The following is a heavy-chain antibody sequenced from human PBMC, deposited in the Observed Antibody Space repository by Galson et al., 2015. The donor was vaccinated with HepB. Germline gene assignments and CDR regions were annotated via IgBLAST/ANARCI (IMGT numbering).Heavy chain of an antibody. J-gene: IGHJ4*02. CDR1: GFTFSSYA. V-gene: IGHV3-23*01. CDR3: AKERAYCGGDCYSAFDY. Sequence: SLRLSCAASGFTFSSYAMSRVRQAPGKGLEWVSAISGSGGSTYYADSVKSRFTISRDNSKNTLYLQMNSLRAEDTAVYYCAKERAYCGGDCYSAFDYWGQGTLVTVSS. D-gene: IGHD2-21*02. CDR2: ISGSGGST.